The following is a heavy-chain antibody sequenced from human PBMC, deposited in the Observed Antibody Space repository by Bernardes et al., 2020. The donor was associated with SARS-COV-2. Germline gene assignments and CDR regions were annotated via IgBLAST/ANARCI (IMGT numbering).Heavy chain of an antibody. J-gene: IGHJ4*02. CDR1: GFTVSGRY. V-gene: IGHV3-23*01. CDR2: ISGGGGNT. D-gene: IGHD4-17*01. CDR3: AKVETTVMTPFDS. Sequence: GGSLRLSCAASGFTVSGRYMNWVRQAPGEGLKWVSWISGGGGNTFYADSVKGRFTVSRDNAKNTLYLQMRSLRPEDTAFYFCAKVETTVMTPFDSWGQGTLVTVSS.